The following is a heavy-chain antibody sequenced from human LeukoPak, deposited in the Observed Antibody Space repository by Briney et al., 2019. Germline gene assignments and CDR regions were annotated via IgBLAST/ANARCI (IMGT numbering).Heavy chain of an antibody. CDR3: AKDLSMVRGVTLGTFDY. Sequence: GGSLKLSCAASGFTFSSYGMHWVRQAPGKGLEWVAVISYDGSNKYYADSVKGRFTISRDNSKNTLYLQMNSLRAEDTAVYYYAKDLSMVRGVTLGTFDYWGQGTLVTVSS. J-gene: IGHJ4*02. D-gene: IGHD3-10*01. V-gene: IGHV3-30*18. CDR1: GFTFSSYG. CDR2: ISYDGSNK.